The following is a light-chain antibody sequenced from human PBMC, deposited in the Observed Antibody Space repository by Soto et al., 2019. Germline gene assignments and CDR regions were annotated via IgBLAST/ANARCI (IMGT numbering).Light chain of an antibody. Sequence: QSALTQPPSASGSPGQSVTISCTGSSSDVGGYDYVSWYQQHPGKAPKLIIYEVTKRPSGVPDRFSGSKSGSTASLTVSGLQAADEADYYCSSYAGSNSVLFGGGTQLTVL. CDR1: SSDVGGYDY. J-gene: IGLJ2*01. CDR3: SSYAGSNSVL. CDR2: EVT. V-gene: IGLV2-8*01.